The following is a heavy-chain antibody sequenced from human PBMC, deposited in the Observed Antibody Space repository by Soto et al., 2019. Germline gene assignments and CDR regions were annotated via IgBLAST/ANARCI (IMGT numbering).Heavy chain of an antibody. Sequence: EVQLVESGGGLVQPGGSLRLSCAASGFTFSSYSMNWVRQAPGKGLEWVSYIRSSSSTIYYADSVKGRFTISRDNAKNSLYLQMNSVRDADTAVYYCARESRFLEWLSLNWFDPWGQGTLVNVSS. CDR1: GFTFSSYS. CDR2: IRSSSSTI. V-gene: IGHV3-48*02. D-gene: IGHD3-3*01. J-gene: IGHJ5*02. CDR3: ARESRFLEWLSLNWFDP.